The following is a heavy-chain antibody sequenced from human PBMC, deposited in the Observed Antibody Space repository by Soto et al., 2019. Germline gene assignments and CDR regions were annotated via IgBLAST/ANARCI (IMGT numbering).Heavy chain of an antibody. CDR1: GKRLTDNT. J-gene: IGHJ5*02. Sequence: AEVSCKESGKRLTDNTIYWVRQETGQGLEWMGWISLYSDGTNYAQKFQGRVSMTTDTSTTTAYMELRSLRSDDTAVYYCARVVPGAEAWFGPWGQGTLVPGFS. CDR3: ARVVPGAEAWFGP. V-gene: IGHV1-18*01. CDR2: ISLYSDGT. D-gene: IGHD2-2*01.